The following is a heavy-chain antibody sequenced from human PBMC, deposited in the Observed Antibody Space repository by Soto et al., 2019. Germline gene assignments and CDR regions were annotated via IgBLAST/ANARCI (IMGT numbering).Heavy chain of an antibody. CDR1: GFTFSSYS. D-gene: IGHD3-3*01. CDR3: ARDRTYYDFWSGSLYGMEV. V-gene: IGHV3-21*01. CDR2: ISSSSSYI. Sequence: GGSLRLSCAASGFTFSSYSMNWVRQAPGKGLEWVSSISSSSSYIYYADSVKGRFTISRDNAKNSLYLQMNSLRAEDTAVYYCARDRTYYDFWSGSLYGMEVWGQGTTVTVSS. J-gene: IGHJ6*02.